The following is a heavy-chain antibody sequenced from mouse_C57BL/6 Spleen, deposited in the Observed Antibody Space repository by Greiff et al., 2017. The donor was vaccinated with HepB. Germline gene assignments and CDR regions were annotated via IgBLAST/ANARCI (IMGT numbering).Heavy chain of an antibody. Sequence: EVKVVESGGGLVKPGGSLKLSCAASGFTFSSYAMSWVRQTPEKRLEWVATISDGGSYTYYPDNVKGRFTISRDNAKNNLYLQMSHLKSEDTAMYYCAREKMVTPFAYWGQGTLVTVSA. CDR3: AREKMVTPFAY. D-gene: IGHD2-3*01. V-gene: IGHV5-4*01. J-gene: IGHJ3*01. CDR1: GFTFSSYA. CDR2: ISDGGSYT.